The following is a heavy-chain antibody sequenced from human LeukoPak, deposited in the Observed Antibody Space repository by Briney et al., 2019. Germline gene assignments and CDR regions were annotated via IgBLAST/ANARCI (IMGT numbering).Heavy chain of an antibody. Sequence: SGALSIPFSVSGGFISSGGYYWSWLRPPPGEGLEGIGYIYYSGSTYYNPILKSRVTISVDTSKTQFSLKLRSVTAADTAVDDCARGPTFHAIVESYDSSGFDYWGQGTLVTVSS. CDR2: IYYSGST. J-gene: IGHJ4*02. CDR3: ARGPTFHAIVESYDSSGFDY. D-gene: IGHD3-22*01. CDR1: GGFISSGGYY. V-gene: IGHV4-31*03.